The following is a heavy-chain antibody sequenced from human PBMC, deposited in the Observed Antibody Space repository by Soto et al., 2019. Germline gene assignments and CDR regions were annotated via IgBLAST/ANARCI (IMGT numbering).Heavy chain of an antibody. V-gene: IGHV4-34*01. CDR2: INHSGDT. CDR3: ARARGTLSAVATTGIRVRLNDGMDV. D-gene: IGHD6-13*01. Sequence: PSETLSLTCAVYGGSFSGYYWSWVRQPPGKGLEWIGEINHSGDTNYNPSLKSRVTISVDASKNQFSLRLTSVTAADTAVYYCARARGTLSAVATTGIRVRLNDGMDVWGQGNTVT. J-gene: IGHJ6*02. CDR1: GGSFSGYY.